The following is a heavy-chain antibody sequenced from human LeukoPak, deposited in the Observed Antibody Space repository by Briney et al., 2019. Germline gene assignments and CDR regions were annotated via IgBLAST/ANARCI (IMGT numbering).Heavy chain of an antibody. CDR3: ARDRVRYFGYYGMDV. V-gene: IGHV3-11*01. D-gene: IGHD3-9*01. Sequence: PGGSLRLSCAASGFTFSDYYMSWIRKAPGKGLEWVSYISSSGSTIYYADSVKGRFTISRDNAKNSLYLQMNSLRAEDTAVYYCARDRVRYFGYYGMDVWGQGTTVTVSS. J-gene: IGHJ6*02. CDR2: ISSSGSTI. CDR1: GFTFSDYY.